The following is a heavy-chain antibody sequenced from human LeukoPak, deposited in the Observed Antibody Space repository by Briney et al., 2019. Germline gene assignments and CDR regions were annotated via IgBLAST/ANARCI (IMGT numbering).Heavy chain of an antibody. CDR3: ARAPPYYYDSSGPYYFDY. J-gene: IGHJ4*02. V-gene: IGHV3-7*04. Sequence: PGGSLRLSCSASGFTFSSYWMSWVRRAPGKGLEWVANIKQDGSEKYYVDSVKGRFTISRDNAKNSLYLQMNSLRAEDTAVYYCARAPPYYYDSSGPYYFDYWGQGTLVTVSS. D-gene: IGHD3-22*01. CDR1: GFTFSSYW. CDR2: IKQDGSEK.